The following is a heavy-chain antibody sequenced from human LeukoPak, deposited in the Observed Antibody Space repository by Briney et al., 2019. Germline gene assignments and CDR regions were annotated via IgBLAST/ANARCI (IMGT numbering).Heavy chain of an antibody. Sequence: PGGSLRLSCSASGFTFSRYPMHWVRQAPGKGLEYVSAISSNGGTTYYADSVKGRITVSRDNSKNTLYLQLSSLRPEDTAVYYCASTYSYDTSGYYPFDCWGQGTLVIVAS. J-gene: IGHJ4*02. D-gene: IGHD3-22*01. CDR3: ASTYSYDTSGYYPFDC. V-gene: IGHV3-64D*09. CDR1: GFTFSRYP. CDR2: ISSNGGTT.